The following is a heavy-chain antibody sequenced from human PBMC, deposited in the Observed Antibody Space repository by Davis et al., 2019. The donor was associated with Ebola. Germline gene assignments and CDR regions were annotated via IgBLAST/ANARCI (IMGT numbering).Heavy chain of an antibody. D-gene: IGHD1-26*01. V-gene: IGHV3-7*01. Sequence: GESLKISCAASGFIFTDYWMNWVRQAPGRGLEWVAYINVDGTEKNYVDSVRGRFTISRDNAKNALFLQMNSLRAEDTAVYYCARDRPDIVGATSLDYWGQGTLVTVSS. CDR1: GFIFTDYW. J-gene: IGHJ4*02. CDR3: ARDRPDIVGATSLDY. CDR2: INVDGTEK.